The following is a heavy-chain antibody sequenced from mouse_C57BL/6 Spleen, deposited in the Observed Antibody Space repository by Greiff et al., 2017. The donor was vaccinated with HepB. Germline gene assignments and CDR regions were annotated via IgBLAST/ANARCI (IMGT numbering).Heavy chain of an antibody. D-gene: IGHD2-4*01. CDR2: ISSGSSTI. CDR3: ASPYEYDWYVDV. J-gene: IGHJ1*03. V-gene: IGHV5-17*01. CDR1: GFTFSDYG. Sequence: EVKLVESGGGLVKPGGSLKLSCAASGFTFSDYGMHWVRQAPEKGLEWVAYISSGSSTIYYADTVKGRFTISRDNNKNTLFLQMTSLRSEDTAMYYCASPYEYDWYVDVWGTGTTVTVSS.